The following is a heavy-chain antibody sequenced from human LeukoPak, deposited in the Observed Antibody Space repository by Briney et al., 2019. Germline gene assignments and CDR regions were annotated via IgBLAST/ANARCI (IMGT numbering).Heavy chain of an antibody. V-gene: IGHV3-23*01. CDR3: AKDRGQLAYCGGDCWTFDY. CDR1: GFTFSSYA. Sequence: GGSLRLSCAASGFTFSSYAVSWVRQAPGKGLEWVSAISGSGGSTYYADSVKGRFTISRDNSKNTLYLQMNSLRAEDTAVYYCAKDRGQLAYCGGDCWTFDYWGQGTLVTVSS. CDR2: ISGSGGST. D-gene: IGHD2-21*02. J-gene: IGHJ4*02.